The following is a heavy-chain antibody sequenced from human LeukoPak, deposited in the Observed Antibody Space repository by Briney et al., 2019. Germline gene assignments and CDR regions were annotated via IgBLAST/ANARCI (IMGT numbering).Heavy chain of an antibody. J-gene: IGHJ4*02. Sequence: HGESLKISCKGSGYSFTSYWIGWVRQMPGKGLEWMGIIYPGDSDTGYSPSFQGQVTISADKSISTAYLQWSSLKASDTAMYYCARREMATIGDFDYWGQGTLVTVSS. CDR2: IYPGDSDT. D-gene: IGHD5-24*01. CDR3: ARREMATIGDFDY. CDR1: GYSFTSYW. V-gene: IGHV5-51*01.